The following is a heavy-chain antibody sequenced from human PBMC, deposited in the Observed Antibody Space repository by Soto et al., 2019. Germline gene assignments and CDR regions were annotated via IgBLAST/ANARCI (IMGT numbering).Heavy chain of an antibody. Sequence: LRLSCAASGFTFSSYAMSWVLQAPGKGLEWVSAISGSGGSTYYADSVKGRFTISRDNSKNTLYLQMNSLRAEDTAVYYCAREYTAWPLAYGLDVWGQGTTVTVSS. J-gene: IGHJ6*02. CDR3: AREYTAWPLAYGLDV. CDR2: ISGSGGST. V-gene: IGHV3-23*01. D-gene: IGHD2-2*02. CDR1: GFTFSSYA.